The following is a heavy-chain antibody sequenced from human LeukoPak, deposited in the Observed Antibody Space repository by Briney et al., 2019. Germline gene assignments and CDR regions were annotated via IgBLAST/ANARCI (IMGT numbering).Heavy chain of an antibody. CDR1: EFSVGSNY. CDR2: ISWDGGST. J-gene: IGHJ6*03. Sequence: GGSLRLSCAASEFSVGSNYMTWVRQAPGKGLEWVSLISWDGGSTYYADSVKGRFTISRDNSKNSLYLQMNSLRAEDTALYYCAKAKSSSRYYYYYYMDVWGKGTTVTVSS. V-gene: IGHV3-43D*03. CDR3: AKAKSSSRYYYYYYMDV. D-gene: IGHD6-6*01.